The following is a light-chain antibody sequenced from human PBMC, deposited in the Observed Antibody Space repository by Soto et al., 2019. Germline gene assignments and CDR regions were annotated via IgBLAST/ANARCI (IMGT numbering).Light chain of an antibody. CDR2: DVS. Sequence: QSALTQPRSVSGSPGQSVTISCTGTSSDIGGYKYVSWYQHHPGKAPKLWIYDVSERPSGVPDRFSGSKSGNTASLTISGLQAEDEADYYCCSYAAISVVFGGGTKVTVL. V-gene: IGLV2-11*01. J-gene: IGLJ2*01. CDR3: CSYAAISVV. CDR1: SSDIGGYKY.